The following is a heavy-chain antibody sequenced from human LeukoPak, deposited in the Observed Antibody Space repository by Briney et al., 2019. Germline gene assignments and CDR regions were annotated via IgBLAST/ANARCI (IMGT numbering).Heavy chain of an antibody. J-gene: IGHJ4*02. CDR3: ASQSRDGYNYDY. CDR1: GGSISSYY. Sequence: SETLSLTCTVSGGSISSYYWSWIRQPPGKGLEWIGYIYYSGSTNYNPSLKSRVTISVDTSKNQFSLKPSSVTAADTAVYYCASQSRDGYNYDYWGQGTLVTVSS. V-gene: IGHV4-59*08. CDR2: IYYSGST. D-gene: IGHD5-24*01.